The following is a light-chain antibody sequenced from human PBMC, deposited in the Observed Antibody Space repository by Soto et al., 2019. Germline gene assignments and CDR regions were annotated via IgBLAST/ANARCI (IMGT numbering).Light chain of an antibody. V-gene: IGKV1-5*01. CDR3: QQYKSYPWT. CDR1: QSISSW. Sequence: DIQMTQSPSTLSASVGDRVTITCRASQSISSWLAWYQQKPGKAPKLLFYHAYSLESGVPSRFSGSESGTEFTLTINSLQPDDFATYYCQQYKSYPWTFGQGTKVDIK. J-gene: IGKJ1*01. CDR2: HAY.